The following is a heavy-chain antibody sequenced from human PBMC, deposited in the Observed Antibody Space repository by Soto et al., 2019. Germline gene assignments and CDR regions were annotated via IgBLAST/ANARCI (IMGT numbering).Heavy chain of an antibody. CDR2: TYYRSKWYN. D-gene: IGHD3-10*01. CDR1: GDSVSSNSAA. CDR3: ARDQSGSGSGFRSRGYYYNMDV. V-gene: IGHV6-1*01. Sequence: PSQTLSLTCAISGDSVSSNSAAWNWIRQSPSRGLEWLGRTYYRSKWYNDYAVSVKSRITINPDTSKNQFSLQLNSVTPEDTAVYYCARDQSGSGSGFRSRGYYYNMDVWGQGTTVTVSS. J-gene: IGHJ6*02.